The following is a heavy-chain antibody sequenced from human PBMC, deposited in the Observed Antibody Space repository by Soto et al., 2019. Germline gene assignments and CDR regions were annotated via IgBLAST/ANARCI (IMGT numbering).Heavy chain of an antibody. CDR2: IYYSGST. CDR1: GGSIISYD. J-gene: IGHJ5*02. CDR3: ARDSVAAGTVWFDP. D-gene: IGHD6-13*01. V-gene: IGHV4-59*01. Sequence: SETMSLTCTVSGGSIISYDWSWIRQPPGKGLEWIGYIYYSGSTNYNPSLKSRVTISVDTSKNQFSLKLSSVTAADTAVYYCARDSVAAGTVWFDPWGQGTLVTVSS.